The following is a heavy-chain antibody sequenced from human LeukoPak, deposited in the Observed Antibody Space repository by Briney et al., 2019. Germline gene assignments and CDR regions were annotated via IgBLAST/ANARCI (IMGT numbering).Heavy chain of an antibody. CDR2: ISAYNGNT. CDR3: ARDDYYDSSGYYPFDY. CDR1: GYTFTRYG. V-gene: IGHV1-18*01. Sequence: ASVKVSCKASGYTFTRYGISWVPHAPGQGLEWMGWISAYNGNTNYAQKLQGRVTMTTDTSTSTAYMELRSLRSDDTAVYYCARDDYYDSSGYYPFDYWGQGTLVTVSS. D-gene: IGHD3-22*01. J-gene: IGHJ4*02.